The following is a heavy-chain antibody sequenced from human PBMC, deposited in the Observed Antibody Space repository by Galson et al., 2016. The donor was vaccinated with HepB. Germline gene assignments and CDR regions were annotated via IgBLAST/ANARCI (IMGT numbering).Heavy chain of an antibody. CDR2: ISGSGGTT. CDR3: AKFRVATINLGNFDY. CDR1: GFTFSIYA. V-gene: IGHV3-23*01. Sequence: SLRLSCAASGFTFSIYATSWVRQAPGKGLEWVSAISGSGGTTYYADSVKGRFTISRDNSKNTLYLQMNSLRAEDTAVYYCAKFRVATINLGNFDYWGQGTLVTVSS. D-gene: IGHD5-12*01. J-gene: IGHJ4*02.